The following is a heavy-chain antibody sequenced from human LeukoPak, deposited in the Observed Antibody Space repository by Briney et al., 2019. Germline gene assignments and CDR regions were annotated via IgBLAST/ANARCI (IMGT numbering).Heavy chain of an antibody. CDR1: GFTVSSNY. J-gene: IGHJ4*02. CDR2: IYSCGST. CDR3: ATTRFVGSALDY. V-gene: IGHV3-66*03. Sequence: GGSLRLSCAASGFTVSSNYMSWVRQAPGKGLEWVSVIYSCGSTYYADSVKGRFTISRDNSKNTLYLQMNSLRAEDTAVYYCATTRFVGSALDYWGQGTLVTVSS. D-gene: IGHD1-26*01.